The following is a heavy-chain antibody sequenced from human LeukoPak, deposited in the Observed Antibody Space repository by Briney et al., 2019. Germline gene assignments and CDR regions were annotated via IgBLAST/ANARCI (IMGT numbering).Heavy chain of an antibody. CDR1: GFTFSSYG. CDR3: AKDTASKYDTSWYGTFDY. Sequence: GRSLRLSCAASGFTFSSYGMHWVRQAPGKGLEWVAVISYDGSNKYYADSVKGRFTISRDNSKNTLSLQMNSLRPEDTAMYYCAKDTASKYDTSWYGTFDYWGQGTLVTVSS. D-gene: IGHD6-13*01. V-gene: IGHV3-30*18. J-gene: IGHJ4*02. CDR2: ISYDGSNK.